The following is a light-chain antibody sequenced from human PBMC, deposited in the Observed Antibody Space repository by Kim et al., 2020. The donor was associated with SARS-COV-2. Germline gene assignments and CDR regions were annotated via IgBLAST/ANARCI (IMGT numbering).Light chain of an antibody. CDR2: AVS. Sequence: QSALTQPASVSGSPGQSTTISCTGTSGDVGAYDYVSGYQQHPGKAPKLLIYAVSNRPSGVSNRFSGSKSGNTASPTISGLQAEDEADYFCCSYTSSDTYVFGSGTKVTVL. CDR1: SGDVGAYDY. J-gene: IGLJ1*01. CDR3: CSYTSSDTYV. V-gene: IGLV2-14*03.